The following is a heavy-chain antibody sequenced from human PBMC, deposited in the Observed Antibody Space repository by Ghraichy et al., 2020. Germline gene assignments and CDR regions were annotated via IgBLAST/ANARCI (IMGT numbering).Heavy chain of an antibody. CDR3: ARDSGIWFGEFSHAFDI. Sequence: SETLSLTCTVSGGSISSSGYYWSWIRQHPGNGLECIGYIYYSGSTYYNPSLKSRVTISIDTSKNQFSLKLSSVTAADTAVYYCARDSGIWFGEFSHAFDIWGQGTMVTVSS. D-gene: IGHD3-10*01. J-gene: IGHJ3*02. CDR2: IYYSGST. CDR1: GGSISSSGYY. V-gene: IGHV4-31*03.